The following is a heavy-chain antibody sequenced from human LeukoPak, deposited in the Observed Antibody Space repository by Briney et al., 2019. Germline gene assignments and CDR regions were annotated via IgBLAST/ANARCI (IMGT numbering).Heavy chain of an antibody. D-gene: IGHD3-10*01. J-gene: IGHJ4*02. CDR2: INPSNGGT. CDR1: GYTFMGHF. V-gene: IGHV1-2*02. Sequence: ASVKVSHKASGYTFMGHFMHWVRQAPGQGLEWMGFINPSNGGTIYAQKFQGRVTITRDTSIDTVYMDLSSLTSDDTSIYYCAREHVGFDYWGQGALVTVSS. CDR3: AREHVGFDY.